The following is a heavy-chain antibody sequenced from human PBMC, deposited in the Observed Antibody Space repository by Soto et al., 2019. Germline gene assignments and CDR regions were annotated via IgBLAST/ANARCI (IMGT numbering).Heavy chain of an antibody. J-gene: IGHJ4*02. V-gene: IGHV1-18*01. Sequence: QLVQSVGEVKKPGASVKVSCKASGYTLSSHGISWVRQAPAQGLEWMGWVSGYNGNTNYAQKFQGRVTMTTDTSMTTAYMELRSLTSDDTAVYYCARDLGAKVYYWGQGTLVTVSS. CDR3: ARDLGAKVYY. D-gene: IGHD3-16*01. CDR2: VSGYNGNT. CDR1: GYTLSSHG.